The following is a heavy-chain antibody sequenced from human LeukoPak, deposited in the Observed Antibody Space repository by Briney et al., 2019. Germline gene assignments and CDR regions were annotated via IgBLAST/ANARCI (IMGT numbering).Heavy chain of an antibody. Sequence: PSETLSLTCTVSGESISGFYWTWIRQPPGKGLEWIGYIYYSGSTNYNPSLKSRVTISVDTSKNQFSLKLSSVTAADTAVYYCARVPLIAAAGNGNWFDPWGQGTLVTVSS. V-gene: IGHV4-59*01. CDR1: GESISGFY. D-gene: IGHD6-13*01. CDR3: ARVPLIAAAGNGNWFDP. J-gene: IGHJ5*02. CDR2: IYYSGST.